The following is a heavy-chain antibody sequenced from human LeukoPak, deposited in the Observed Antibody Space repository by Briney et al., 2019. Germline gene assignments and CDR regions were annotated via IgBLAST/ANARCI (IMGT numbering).Heavy chain of an antibody. Sequence: GGSLRLSCAASGFTVSSNYMNWVRQAPGKGLEWVSVIYGGGNIYYADSVKGRFTISRDNSKNTLYLQMNSLRAEDTAVYYCARGAGYNYPYYSDYWGQGTLVTVSS. CDR3: ARGAGYNYPYYSDY. J-gene: IGHJ4*02. CDR2: IYGGGNI. V-gene: IGHV3-53*01. CDR1: GFTVSSNY. D-gene: IGHD5-24*01.